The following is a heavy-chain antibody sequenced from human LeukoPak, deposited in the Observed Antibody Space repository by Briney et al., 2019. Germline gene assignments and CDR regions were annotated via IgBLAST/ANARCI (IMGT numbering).Heavy chain of an antibody. V-gene: IGHV3-74*01. Sequence: GGSLRLSCAASGFTFSSYWMHWVRQAPGKGLVWVSRINSDGSSTSYADSVKGRFTISRDNSKNTLYLQMNSLRAEDTAVYYCARELPGIAVDLFGYWGQGTLVTVSS. CDR1: GFTFSSYW. D-gene: IGHD6-19*01. CDR2: INSDGSST. J-gene: IGHJ4*02. CDR3: ARELPGIAVDLFGY.